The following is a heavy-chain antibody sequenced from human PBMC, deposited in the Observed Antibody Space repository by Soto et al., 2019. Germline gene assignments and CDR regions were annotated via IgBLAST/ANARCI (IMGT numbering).Heavy chain of an antibody. D-gene: IGHD3-3*01. Sequence: GGSLRLSCAASGFTVSSNYMSWVRQAPGKGLEWVSVIYSGGSTYYADSVKGRFTISRHNSKNTLYLQMNSLRAEDTAVYYCAREHYDFWSGDPTGWFDPWGQGTLVTVSS. V-gene: IGHV3-53*04. CDR2: IYSGGST. J-gene: IGHJ5*02. CDR3: AREHYDFWSGDPTGWFDP. CDR1: GFTVSSNY.